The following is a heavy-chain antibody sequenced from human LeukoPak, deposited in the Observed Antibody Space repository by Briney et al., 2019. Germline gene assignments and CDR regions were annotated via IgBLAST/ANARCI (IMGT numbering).Heavy chain of an antibody. J-gene: IGHJ4*02. Sequence: SETLSLTCTVSGGSISSGSYYWSWIRQPAGKGLEWIGRIYTSGSTNYNPSLKSRVTISVDTSKNQFSLKLSSVTAADTAVYYCARLVDYGSGSHWGQGTLVIVSS. CDR1: GGSISSGSYY. CDR3: ARLVDYGSGSH. CDR2: IYTSGST. V-gene: IGHV4-61*02. D-gene: IGHD3-10*01.